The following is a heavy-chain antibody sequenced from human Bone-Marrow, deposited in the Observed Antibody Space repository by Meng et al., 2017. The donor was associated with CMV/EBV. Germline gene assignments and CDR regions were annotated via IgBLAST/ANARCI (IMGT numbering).Heavy chain of an antibody. Sequence: GGSLRPSGAASGFTFSSYSMNWARQAPGKGREWVSSISSSSSNIYYADSVKGRFTISRDNAKNSLYLQMNSLRAEDTAVYYCARARYHYYDSLSDAFDIWGQGTMVTV. CDR1: GFTFSSYS. J-gene: IGHJ3*02. CDR3: ARARYHYYDSLSDAFDI. V-gene: IGHV3-21*01. D-gene: IGHD3-22*01. CDR2: ISSSSSNI.